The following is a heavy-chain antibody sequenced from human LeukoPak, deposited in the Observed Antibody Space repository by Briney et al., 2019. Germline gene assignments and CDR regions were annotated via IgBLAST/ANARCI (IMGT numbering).Heavy chain of an antibody. Sequence: ASVKVSCKASGYTFTSFGISWVRQAPGQGLEWMGWISAYNGNTNYAQKLQGRVTMTRDMSTSTVYMELSSLRSEDTAVYYCASYSSGWYLKGYFDYWGQGTLVTVSS. CDR3: ASYSSGWYLKGYFDY. J-gene: IGHJ4*02. V-gene: IGHV1-18*01. D-gene: IGHD6-19*01. CDR2: ISAYNGNT. CDR1: GYTFTSFG.